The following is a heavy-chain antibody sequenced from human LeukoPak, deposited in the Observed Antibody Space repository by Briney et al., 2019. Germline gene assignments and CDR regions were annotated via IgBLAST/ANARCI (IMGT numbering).Heavy chain of an antibody. J-gene: IGHJ4*02. Sequence: GGSLRLSCAASGFTFSSYGMHWVRQAPGKGLEWVAVISYDGSNKYYADSVKGRIVISRDNSKNTLYLELYSLRVEDTALYYCARTVASGEYFWGYYFDQWGQGTLVTVSS. CDR1: GFTFSSYG. D-gene: IGHD3-16*01. CDR3: ARTVASGEYFWGYYFDQ. V-gene: IGHV3-30*03. CDR2: ISYDGSNK.